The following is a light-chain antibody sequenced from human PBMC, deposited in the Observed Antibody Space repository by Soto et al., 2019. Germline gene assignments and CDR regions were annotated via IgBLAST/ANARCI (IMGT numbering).Light chain of an antibody. J-gene: IGKJ5*01. CDR2: DAS. V-gene: IGKV1-12*01. CDR3: QQAYSFPIT. Sequence: DIQLTQSPSTLSASVGDTVTVTCRASQSVSGWLAWYQQKPGEAPKLLIYDASRLQSGVPARFSGSGSGTDFTLSINSLQPEDFATYYCQQAYSFPITFGQGTRLEIK. CDR1: QSVSGW.